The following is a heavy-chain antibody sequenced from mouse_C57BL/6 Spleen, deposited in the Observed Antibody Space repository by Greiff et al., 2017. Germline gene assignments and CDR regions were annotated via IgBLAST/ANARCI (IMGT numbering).Heavy chain of an antibody. CDR3: ARGYYGSSYGMDY. J-gene: IGHJ4*01. V-gene: IGHV1-19*01. Sequence: VQLQQSGPVLVKPGASVKMSCKASGYTFTDYYMNWVKQSHGKSLEWIGVINPYNGGTSYNQKFKGKATLTVDKSSSTAYMELNSLTSEDSAVYYCARGYYGSSYGMDYWGQGTSVTVSS. D-gene: IGHD1-1*01. CDR2: INPYNGGT. CDR1: GYTFTDYY.